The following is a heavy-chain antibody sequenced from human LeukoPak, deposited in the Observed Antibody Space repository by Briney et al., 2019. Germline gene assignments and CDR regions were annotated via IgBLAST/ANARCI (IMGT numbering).Heavy chain of an antibody. V-gene: IGHV1-8*01. J-gene: IGHJ4*02. D-gene: IGHD6-19*01. CDR1: GYTFTSYD. CDR3: ARGSVARSSSFDY. CDR2: MNPNSGNT. Sequence: ASVTVSCKASGYTFTSYDINWVRQATGQGLEWMGWMNPNSGNTGYAQKFQGRVTMTRNTSMSTAYMELSSLRSEDTAVYYCARGSVARSSSFDYWGQGTLVTVSS.